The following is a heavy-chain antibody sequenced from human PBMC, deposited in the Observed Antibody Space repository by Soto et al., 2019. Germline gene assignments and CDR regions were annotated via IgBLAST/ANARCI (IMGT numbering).Heavy chain of an antibody. CDR3: AAARFLEWLPKVYAFDI. D-gene: IGHD3-3*01. V-gene: IGHV1-24*01. CDR1: GYTLTELS. Sequence: ASVKVSCKVSGYTLTELSMHWVRQAPGKGLEWMGGFDPEDGETIYAQKFQGRVTMTEDTSTDTAYMELSSLRSEDTAVYYCAAARFLEWLPKVYAFDIWGQGTMVTVSS. CDR2: FDPEDGET. J-gene: IGHJ3*02.